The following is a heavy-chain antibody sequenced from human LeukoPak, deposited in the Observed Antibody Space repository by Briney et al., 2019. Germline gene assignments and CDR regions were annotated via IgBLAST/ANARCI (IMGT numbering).Heavy chain of an antibody. Sequence: VASVKVSCKASGYTFTSYGISWVRQAPGQGLEWMGRINPNSGGTNYEQKFQGRVTMTRDTSISTAYMELSRLRSDDTAVYYCARERRKAGYYGSGSYFNYWGQGTLVTVSS. CDR2: INPNSGGT. J-gene: IGHJ4*02. CDR3: ARERRKAGYYGSGSYFNY. V-gene: IGHV1-2*06. D-gene: IGHD3-10*01. CDR1: GYTFTSYG.